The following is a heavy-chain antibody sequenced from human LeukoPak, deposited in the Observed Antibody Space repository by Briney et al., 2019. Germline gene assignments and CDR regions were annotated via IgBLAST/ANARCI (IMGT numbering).Heavy chain of an antibody. V-gene: IGHV3-74*01. J-gene: IGHJ4*02. CDR2: LNSDGSST. D-gene: IGHD4-17*01. Sequence: GGSLRLSCAASGFTFSSYWMHWVRQAPGKGLVWVSRLNSDGSSTSYADSVKGRFTISRDNAKNTLYLQMNSLRAEDTAVYYCASRRYGDYYYFDYWGQGTLVTVSS. CDR1: GFTFSSYW. CDR3: ASRRYGDYYYFDY.